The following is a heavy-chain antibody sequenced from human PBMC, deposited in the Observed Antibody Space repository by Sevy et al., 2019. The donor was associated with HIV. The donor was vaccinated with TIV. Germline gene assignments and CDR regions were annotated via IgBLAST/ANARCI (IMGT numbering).Heavy chain of an antibody. J-gene: IGHJ6*02. V-gene: IGHV3-23*01. CDR3: AKVLARGVAMAGSAWGMDV. CDR1: GFTFSNYA. Sequence: GGYLRLSCAASGFTFSNYAMNWVRQAPGKGLEWVSSISGSGGTTYYADSVEGRFTMSRDKSKNTLYLQMHSLRVEDTAVYYCAKVLARGVAMAGSAWGMDVWGQGTSVTVSS. CDR2: ISGSGGTT. D-gene: IGHD6-19*01.